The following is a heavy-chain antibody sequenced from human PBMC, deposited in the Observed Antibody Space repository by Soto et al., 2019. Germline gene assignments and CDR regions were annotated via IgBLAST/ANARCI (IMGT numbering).Heavy chain of an antibody. J-gene: IGHJ4*02. CDR1: GGKFTSNT. Sequence: QVQLVQSGAEVKKPGSSVKVSCKASGGKFTSNTFSWVRQAPGQGLEWMGRIIPILDVAHYAQKFQGRVTITADKSTNTTYMELSSLTSGDTAIYYCGRERITPLFYWGQGTLVIVSS. CDR3: GRERITPLFY. D-gene: IGHD1-20*01. CDR2: IIPILDVA. V-gene: IGHV1-69*04.